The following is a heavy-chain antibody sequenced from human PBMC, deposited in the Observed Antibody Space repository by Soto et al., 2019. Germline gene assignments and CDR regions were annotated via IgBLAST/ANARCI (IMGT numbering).Heavy chain of an antibody. J-gene: IGHJ5*02. D-gene: IGHD6-13*01. V-gene: IGHV4-59*01. Sequence: PSETLSLTCTVSGGSISSNYWTWIRQPPGKGLEWIGYVYNSGSTNYNPSLKSRVTISEDTSKSQFSLKVNSMTAADTAVYYCAKNTEEIRYSSRWYWFDPWGQGTLVTVYS. CDR1: GGSISSNY. CDR2: VYNSGST. CDR3: AKNTEEIRYSSRWYWFDP.